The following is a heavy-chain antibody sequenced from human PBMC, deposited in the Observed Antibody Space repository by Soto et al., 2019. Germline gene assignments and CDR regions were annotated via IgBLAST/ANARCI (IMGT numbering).Heavy chain of an antibody. Sequence: QVQLQESGPGLVKPSQTLSLTCTVSDGSISSGDYYWSWIRQPPGKGLEWIGYIYHSGSTYYNPSLKSRVTISVDTSKNQFSLKLSSVTAADTVVYYCARERPDGARLDPWGQGTLVTVSS. CDR1: DGSISSGDYY. CDR3: ARERPDGARLDP. V-gene: IGHV4-30-4*01. CDR2: IYHSGST. J-gene: IGHJ5*02. D-gene: IGHD6-6*01.